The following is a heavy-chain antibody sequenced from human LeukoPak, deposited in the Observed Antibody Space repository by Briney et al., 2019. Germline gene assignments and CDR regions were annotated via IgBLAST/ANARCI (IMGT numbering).Heavy chain of an antibody. D-gene: IGHD4-17*01. CDR2: ISSSSSYI. Sequence: GGSLRLSCATSGFTFRSYSMNWVRQAPGKGLEWVSCISSSSSYIYYTDSVKGRFTISRDNSKNTLYLQMNSLRAEDTAVYYCARDPDYGDFYSGMDVWGQGTTVTVSS. CDR1: GFTFRSYS. CDR3: ARDPDYGDFYSGMDV. J-gene: IGHJ6*02. V-gene: IGHV3-21*01.